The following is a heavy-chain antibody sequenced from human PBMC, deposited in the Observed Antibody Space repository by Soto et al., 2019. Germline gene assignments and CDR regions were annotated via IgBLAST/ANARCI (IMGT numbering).Heavy chain of an antibody. CDR1: GFTFSSYA. D-gene: IGHD3-10*01. J-gene: IGHJ6*02. Sequence: GGSLRLSCAASGFTFSSYAMHWVRQAPGKGLEWVSAISGSGGSTYYADSVKGRFTISRDNSKNTLYLQMNSLRAEDTAVYYCAKLGFGELFLAGYYGMDVWGQGTTVTVSS. CDR3: AKLGFGELFLAGYYGMDV. CDR2: ISGSGGST. V-gene: IGHV3-23*01.